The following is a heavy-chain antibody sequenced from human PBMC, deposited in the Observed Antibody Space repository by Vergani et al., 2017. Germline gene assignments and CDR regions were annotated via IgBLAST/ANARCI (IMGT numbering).Heavy chain of an antibody. CDR1: GFTFGDYA. CDR3: ARDPVYDFWSGPGPYYYYYGMDV. V-gene: IGHV3-49*05. J-gene: IGHJ6*02. Sequence: EVQLVESGGGLVKPGRSLRLSCTASGFTFGDYAMSWFRQAPGKGLEWVGFIRSKAYGGTTEYAASVKGRFTISRDDSKSIAYLQMNSLKTEDTAVYYCARDPVYDFWSGPGPYYYYYGMDVWGQGTTVTVSS. D-gene: IGHD3-3*01. CDR2: IRSKAYGGTT.